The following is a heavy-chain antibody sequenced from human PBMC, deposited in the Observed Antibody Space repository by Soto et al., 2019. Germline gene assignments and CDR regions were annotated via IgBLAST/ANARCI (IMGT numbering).Heavy chain of an antibody. J-gene: IGHJ6*02. CDR3: AKILSMVTSYYYGMDV. V-gene: IGHV3-23*01. CDR2: ISDSGANT. Sequence: GGSLRLSCAASGFTFSTYPMIWVRQAPGKGLECVGSISDSGANTYYADSVRGRFTISGDNSKNTLYLQMNSLRDDDTAVYYCAKILSMVTSYYYGMDVWGHGTTVTVSS. D-gene: IGHD4-17*01. CDR1: GFTFSTYP.